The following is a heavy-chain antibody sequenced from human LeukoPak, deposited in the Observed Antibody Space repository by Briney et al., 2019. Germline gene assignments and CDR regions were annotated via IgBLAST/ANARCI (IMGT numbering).Heavy chain of an antibody. Sequence: GGSLRLSCAASGFTFTNAWMSWVRQAPGKGLEWVGRIKSKTDGGTTDYAAPVTGKFTVSRDDSKNTAYLHMNSLKTEDTALYYCTRDSGTYNWFDPWGQGTLVTVSS. CDR2: IKSKTDGGTT. CDR3: TRDSGTYNWFDP. J-gene: IGHJ5*02. D-gene: IGHD1-26*01. CDR1: GFTFTNAW. V-gene: IGHV3-15*01.